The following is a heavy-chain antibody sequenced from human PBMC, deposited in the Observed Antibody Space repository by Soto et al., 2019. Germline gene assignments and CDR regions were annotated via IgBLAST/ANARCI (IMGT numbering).Heavy chain of an antibody. CDR1: GGSFNNYA. Sequence: QVQLVQSGAEVKKPGSSVKVSCKASGGSFNNYAVTWVRQAPGQGLEWMGGIIPSSGTPNYAQRFQGRVTITADESTSTVSMELSSLRSEHTALYYCASSYGTSWYGDYWGQGTLVTVSS. CDR2: IIPSSGTP. J-gene: IGHJ4*02. CDR3: ASSYGTSWYGDY. D-gene: IGHD6-13*01. V-gene: IGHV1-69*01.